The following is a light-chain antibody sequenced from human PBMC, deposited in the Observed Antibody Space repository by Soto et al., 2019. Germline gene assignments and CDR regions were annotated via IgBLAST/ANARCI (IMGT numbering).Light chain of an antibody. J-gene: IGKJ1*01. CDR2: GAS. CDR3: QQYGSSPWT. V-gene: IGKV3-20*01. Sequence: EIVLTQSPGTLSLSPGERATLSCRASQSVSSSYLAWYQQKPGQAPRLLIYGASSRATGIPDRFSGSGSGTDVTLTIRRLEPEDFAVYYCQQYGSSPWTVGQGTKLEIK. CDR1: QSVSSSY.